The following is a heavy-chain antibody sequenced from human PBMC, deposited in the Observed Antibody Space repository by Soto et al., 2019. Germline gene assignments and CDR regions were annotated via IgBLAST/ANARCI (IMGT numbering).Heavy chain of an antibody. J-gene: IGHJ6*02. D-gene: IGHD1-26*01. CDR1: GGSISSGGYY. Sequence: PSETLSLTCTVSGGSISSGGYYWSWIRQHPGKGLEWIGYIYYSGSAYYNPSLKSRVTISVDTSKNQFSLKLSSVTAADTAVYYCAGNFGVKGDYYYYGMDVWGQGTTVTVSS. V-gene: IGHV4-31*03. CDR3: AGNFGVKGDYYYYGMDV. CDR2: IYYSGSA.